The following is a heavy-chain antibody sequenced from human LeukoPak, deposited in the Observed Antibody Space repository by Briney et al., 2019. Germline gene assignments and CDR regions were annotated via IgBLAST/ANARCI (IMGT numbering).Heavy chain of an antibody. CDR1: GFTFNNYA. CDR3: AKGGSSGYYYYFDY. D-gene: IGHD3-22*01. Sequence: GRSLRLSCAASGFTFNNYAMSWVRQAPGKGLEWVSAISGSGGSTYYADSVKGRFTISRDNSKNTVYLQMNSLRAEDTAVYYCAKGGSSGYYYYFDYWGQGTLVTVSS. V-gene: IGHV3-23*01. CDR2: ISGSGGST. J-gene: IGHJ4*02.